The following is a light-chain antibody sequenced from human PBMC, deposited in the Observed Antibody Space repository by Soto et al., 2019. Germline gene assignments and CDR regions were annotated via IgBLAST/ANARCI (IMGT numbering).Light chain of an antibody. CDR1: QGISSY. V-gene: IGKV1-9*01. J-gene: IGKJ3*01. Sequence: DIQLTQSPSFLSASVGDRVTITCRASQGISSYLAWYQQKPRKAPKLLIYAASTLQSGVPSRFSGSGSGTEFTLTISSLQPEDFATYYCQQLGTFGPGTKVDIK. CDR3: QQLGT. CDR2: AAS.